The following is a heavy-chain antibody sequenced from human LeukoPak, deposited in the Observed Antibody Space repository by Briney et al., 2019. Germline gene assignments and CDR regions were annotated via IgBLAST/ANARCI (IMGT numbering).Heavy chain of an antibody. Sequence: GGSRRLSCAASGFTFSSYWMHWVRQAPGKGLVWVSRINSDGSSTSYADSVKGRFTISRDNAKYTLYLQMNSLRAEDTAVYYCARRLERHGGNWFDPWGQGTLVTVSS. CDR2: INSDGSST. CDR3: ARRLERHGGNWFDP. D-gene: IGHD1-1*01. J-gene: IGHJ5*02. V-gene: IGHV3-74*01. CDR1: GFTFSSYW.